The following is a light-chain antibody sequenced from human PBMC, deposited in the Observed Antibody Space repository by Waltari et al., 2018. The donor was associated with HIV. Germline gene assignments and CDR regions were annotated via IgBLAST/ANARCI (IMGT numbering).Light chain of an antibody. J-gene: IGLJ3*02. CDR3: SSYTSSSTWV. CDR1: SSDVGGYNY. Sequence: QSALTQPASVSGSPGQSITISCTETSSDVGGYNYVAWYQQHPGKAPKLMIYDVSNRPSGVSNRFSGSKSGNTASLTISGLQAEDEADYYCSSYTSSSTWVFGGWTKLTVL. V-gene: IGLV2-14*03. CDR2: DVS.